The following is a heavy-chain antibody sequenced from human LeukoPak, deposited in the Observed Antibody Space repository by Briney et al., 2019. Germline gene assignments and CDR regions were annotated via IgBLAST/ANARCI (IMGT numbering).Heavy chain of an antibody. V-gene: IGHV3-7*01. Sequence: GGFLRLSCAASGFTFSSYWMSWVRQAPGKGLEWVANIKQDGSEKYYVDSVKGRFTISRDNAKNSLYLQMNSLRAEDTAVYYCARDASYGSGSYYDYWGQGTLVTVSS. CDR2: IKQDGSEK. D-gene: IGHD3-10*01. CDR1: GFTFSSYW. CDR3: ARDASYGSGSYYDY. J-gene: IGHJ4*02.